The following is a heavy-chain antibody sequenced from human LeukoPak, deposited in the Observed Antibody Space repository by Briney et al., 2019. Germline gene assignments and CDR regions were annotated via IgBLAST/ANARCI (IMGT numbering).Heavy chain of an antibody. CDR2: VSISGST. V-gene: IGHV4-4*07. D-gene: IGHD3-10*01. J-gene: IGHJ4*02. Sequence: SETLSLTCTVSGGSISHYYWSWIWQPAGRGLEWIGRVSISGSTNDNPSLKSRVTMSLDTSKNQFSLNLRSVTAADTAVYYCARGYGSGRNYFDFWGQGTLVTVSS. CDR3: ARGYGSGRNYFDF. CDR1: GGSISHYY.